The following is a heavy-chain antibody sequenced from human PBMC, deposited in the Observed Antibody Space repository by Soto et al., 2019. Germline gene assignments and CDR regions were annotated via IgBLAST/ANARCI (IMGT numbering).Heavy chain of an antibody. CDR2: INAGNGNT. D-gene: IGHD6-19*01. CDR3: ARVRSSSGWGDWFDP. J-gene: IGHJ5*02. Sequence: ASVKVSCKASGYTFTSYAMHWVGQAPGQRLEWMGWINAGNGNTKYSQKFQGRVTITRDTSASTAYMELSSLRSEDTAVYYCARVRSSSGWGDWFDPWGQGTLVTVSS. CDR1: GYTFTSYA. V-gene: IGHV1-3*01.